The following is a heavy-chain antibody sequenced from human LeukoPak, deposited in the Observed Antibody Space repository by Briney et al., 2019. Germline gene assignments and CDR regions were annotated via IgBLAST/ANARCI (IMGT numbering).Heavy chain of an antibody. CDR2: IRSKAYGGTT. Sequence: GGSLRLSCTASGFTFGDYAMSWVRQAPGKGLEWVGFIRSKAYGGTTEYAASVKGRFTISRDDSKSIAYLQMNSLKTEDTAVHYCTRDGSGISDYWGQGTLVTVSS. CDR3: TRDGSGISDY. V-gene: IGHV3-49*04. D-gene: IGHD3-10*01. CDR1: GFTFGDYA. J-gene: IGHJ4*02.